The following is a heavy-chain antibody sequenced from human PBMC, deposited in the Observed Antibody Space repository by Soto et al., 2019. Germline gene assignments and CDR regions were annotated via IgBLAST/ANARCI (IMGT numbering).Heavy chain of an antibody. D-gene: IGHD3-3*01. CDR2: MNPNSGNT. CDR1: GYTFTSYD. CDR3: AKDSGITIFGVVIRVGGMDV. J-gene: IGHJ6*02. Sequence: GASVKVSCKASGYTFTSYDINWVRQATGQGLEWMGWMNPNSGNTGYAQKFQGRVTMTRNTSISTAYMELSSLRSEDTAVYYYAKDSGITIFGVVIRVGGMDVWGQGTTVTVYS. V-gene: IGHV1-8*01.